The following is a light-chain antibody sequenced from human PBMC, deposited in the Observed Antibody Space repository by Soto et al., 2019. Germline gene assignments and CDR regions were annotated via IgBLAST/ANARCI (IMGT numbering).Light chain of an antibody. J-gene: IGKJ4*01. V-gene: IGKV3-11*01. CDR2: DTS. Sequence: EIVLTQSPDSLSLSPGDRATLSCRASQSVGGHLAWYQQRPGQAPRLLIFDTSVTATGIPARFSGSGAGTDLALTITSRDPEDSAVDYCQQRHIWPLTFGGGTRLEI. CDR3: QQRHIWPLT. CDR1: QSVGGH.